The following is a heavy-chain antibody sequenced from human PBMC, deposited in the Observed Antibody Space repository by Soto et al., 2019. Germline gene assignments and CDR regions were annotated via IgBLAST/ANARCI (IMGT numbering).Heavy chain of an antibody. J-gene: IGHJ4*02. CDR1: EFTFSNYA. Sequence: EVQLLESGGGLVQPGWSLRLSCAASEFTFSNYAMSWVRQAPGKGLEWVSAISYGGGTTYYADSVKGRFTISRDNSKNTLYLQMNSLRAEDTAVYYCAKNPGYYYDSTGYHFDYWGQGTLVTVSS. CDR2: ISYGGGTT. D-gene: IGHD3-22*01. CDR3: AKNPGYYYDSTGYHFDY. V-gene: IGHV3-23*01.